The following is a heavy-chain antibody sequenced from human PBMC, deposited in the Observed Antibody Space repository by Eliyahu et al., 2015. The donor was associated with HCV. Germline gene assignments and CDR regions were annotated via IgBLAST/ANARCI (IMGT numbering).Heavy chain of an antibody. CDR3: ARLNDGYDY. CDR1: GYTFTGYY. D-gene: IGHD5-24*01. Sequence: QVQLVQSGAEVKKPGASVKVSCKASGYTFTGYYIHWVRQAPGQGPEWMGWINPNSGDTNYAQKFQGSVTMTRDTSISTAYMELSSLRSDDTAVYYCARLNDGYDYWGQGTLVTVSS. CDR2: INPNSGDT. V-gene: IGHV1-2*02. J-gene: IGHJ4*02.